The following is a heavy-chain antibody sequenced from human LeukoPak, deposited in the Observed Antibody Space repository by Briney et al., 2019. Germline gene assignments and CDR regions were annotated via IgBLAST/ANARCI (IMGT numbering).Heavy chain of an antibody. Sequence: GGSLRLSCAASGFTFNDYYMSWIRQAPGKGLEWVSYLSGSGSIIYYADSVKGRFTISRDNSKNTLYLQMNSLRAEDTAVYYCAKDMSIYGSGSTSPDYWGQGTLVTVSS. J-gene: IGHJ4*02. CDR2: LSGSGSII. D-gene: IGHD3-10*01. CDR3: AKDMSIYGSGSTSPDY. V-gene: IGHV3-11*01. CDR1: GFTFNDYY.